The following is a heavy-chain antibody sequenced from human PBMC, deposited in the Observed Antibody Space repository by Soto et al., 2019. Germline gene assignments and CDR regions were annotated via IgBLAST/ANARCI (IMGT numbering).Heavy chain of an antibody. Sequence: VQLVESGGGVVQPGRSLRLSCATSGFSFRRYGMHWVRQAPGKGLEWVAVVFYDGSNKYYADSVKGRFTISRDKSKNTLFLQMNSLRAEDTAVYYCARGGPDGSYFDYWGQGILVTVSS. D-gene: IGHD3-16*01. CDR3: ARGGPDGSYFDY. CDR1: GFSFRRYG. J-gene: IGHJ4*02. CDR2: VFYDGSNK. V-gene: IGHV3-30*19.